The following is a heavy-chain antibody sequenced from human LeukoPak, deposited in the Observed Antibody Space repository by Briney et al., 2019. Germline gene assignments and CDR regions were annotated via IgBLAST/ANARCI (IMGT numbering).Heavy chain of an antibody. CDR1: GGSISSYY. J-gene: IGHJ4*02. CDR2: IYYSGST. V-gene: IGHV4-59*08. CDR3: AGHGDPYGGPRYFDY. Sequence: SETLSLTCTVSGGSISSYYWSWIRQPPGKGLEWIGYIYYSGSTNYNPSLKSRVTISVDTSKNQFSLKLSSVTAADTAVYYCAGHGDPYGGPRYFDYWGQGTLVTVSS. D-gene: IGHD2-15*01.